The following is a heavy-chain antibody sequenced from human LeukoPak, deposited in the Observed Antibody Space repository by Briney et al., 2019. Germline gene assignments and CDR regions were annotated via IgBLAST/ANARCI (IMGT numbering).Heavy chain of an antibody. Sequence: GESLSLSCAPSGLTHSSLWMICVRQPPGKGLEWVANIKQDGIEQYYVDSVKGRFTISRDNAKNSLYLQMNSLRAEDTALYFCARVGGSAWHFGCGGEGSLVTVSS. D-gene: IGHD6-19*01. CDR1: GLTHSSLW. CDR3: ARVGGSAWHFGC. CDR2: IKQDGIEQ. J-gene: IGHJ4*02. V-gene: IGHV3-7*01.